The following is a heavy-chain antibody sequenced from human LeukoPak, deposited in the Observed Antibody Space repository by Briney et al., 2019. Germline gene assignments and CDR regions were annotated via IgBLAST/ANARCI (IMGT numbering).Heavy chain of an antibody. V-gene: IGHV4-38-2*02. J-gene: IGHJ5*02. CDR3: ARDQTYYYDSTWFWFDP. D-gene: IGHD3-22*01. Sequence: PSETLSLTCAVSGYSISSGYYWSWIRQPPGQGLEWIGSIYPSGITYYTPSLKSRVTISVDTSKNQFSLKLSSVTAADTAVYYCARDQTYYYDSTWFWFDPWGQGTLVTVSS. CDR1: GYSISSGYY. CDR2: IYPSGIT.